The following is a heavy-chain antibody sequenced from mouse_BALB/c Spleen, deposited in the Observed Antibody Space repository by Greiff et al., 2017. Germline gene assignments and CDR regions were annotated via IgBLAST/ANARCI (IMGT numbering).Heavy chain of an antibody. CDR2: ISSGSSTI. V-gene: IGHV5-17*02. CDR3: ARHYGYDGAMGY. CDR1: GFTFSSFG. Sequence: EVQLVESGGGLVQPGGSRKLSCAASGFTFSSFGMHWVRQAPEKGLEWVAYISSGSSTIYYADTVKGRFTISRDNPKNTLFLQLTSLRSEDTAMYYCARHYGYDGAMGYGGQGTSVTVSS. J-gene: IGHJ4*01. D-gene: IGHD2-2*01.